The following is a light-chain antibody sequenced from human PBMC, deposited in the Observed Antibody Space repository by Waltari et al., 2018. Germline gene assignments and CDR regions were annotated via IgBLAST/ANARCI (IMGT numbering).Light chain of an antibody. V-gene: IGLV2-23*02. CDR2: EVN. J-gene: IGLJ2*01. CDR3: CSSAGGTTWV. CDR1: GNNVGGYNL. Sequence: QSALTQPASVSGSPGQSITIPCTGTGNNVGGYNLVSWYQQLPGKAPKLMIYEVNKRHSGVSRRYSGSKSGSTASLTISGRLAENEVDYYCCSSAGGTTWVFGGGTKLAVL.